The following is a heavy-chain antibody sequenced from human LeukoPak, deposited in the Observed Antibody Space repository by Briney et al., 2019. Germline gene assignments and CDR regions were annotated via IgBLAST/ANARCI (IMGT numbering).Heavy chain of an antibody. CDR1: GFTFSSYV. V-gene: IGHV3-23*01. D-gene: IGHD1-26*01. J-gene: IGHJ4*02. CDR2: ISSSGDST. CDR3: VKMAVGAAYHFYY. Sequence: PGGSLRLSCAACGFTFSSYVMSWVPQAPGKGLEWVSDISSSGDSTHYADSVKGRFTISRDNSKNTLFLQMNSLRAEDTAVYYCVKMAVGAAYHFYYWGQGTLVTVSS.